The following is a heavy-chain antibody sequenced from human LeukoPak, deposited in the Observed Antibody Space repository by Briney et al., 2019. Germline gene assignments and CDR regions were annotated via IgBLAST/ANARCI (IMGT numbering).Heavy chain of an antibody. V-gene: IGHV1-69*13. J-gene: IGHJ6*02. Sequence: GASVKVSCKASGGTFSSYAVSWVRQAPGQGLEWMGGIIPIFGTANYAQKFQGRVTITADESTSTAYMELSSLRSEDTAVYYCARSLLYDSGYDAVLDYYYGMDVWGQGTTVTVSS. D-gene: IGHD5-12*01. CDR3: ARSLLYDSGYDAVLDYYYGMDV. CDR1: GGTFSSYA. CDR2: IIPIFGTA.